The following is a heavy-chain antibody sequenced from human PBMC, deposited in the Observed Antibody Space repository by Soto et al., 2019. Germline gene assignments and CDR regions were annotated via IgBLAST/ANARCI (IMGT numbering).Heavy chain of an antibody. D-gene: IGHD3-22*01. Sequence: QVQLQQWGAGLLKPSETLSLTCAVYGGSFSGYYWSWIRQPPGKGLEWIGEINHSGSTHYNPSLKSRVTISVDTSKNQFSLKLSSVTAADTAVYYCARGLDSSDYYFDYWGQGTLVTVSS. CDR2: INHSGST. CDR3: ARGLDSSDYYFDY. J-gene: IGHJ4*02. V-gene: IGHV4-34*01. CDR1: GGSFSGYY.